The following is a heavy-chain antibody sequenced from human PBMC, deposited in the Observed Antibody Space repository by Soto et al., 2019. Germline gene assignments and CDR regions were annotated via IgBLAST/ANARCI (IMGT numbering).Heavy chain of an antibody. CDR2: ISDDGNKN. CDR1: GFTFSTYG. CDR3: AKRGPLQSLDY. D-gene: IGHD4-4*01. Sequence: PGGSLRLSCVASGFTFSTYGMHWVRQAPGKGLEWVAVISDDGNKNYHADSVKGRFTISRDNSKNTLYLQMNSLRAEDTAVYYCAKRGPLQSLDYWGQGTLVTVSS. V-gene: IGHV3-30*18. J-gene: IGHJ4*02.